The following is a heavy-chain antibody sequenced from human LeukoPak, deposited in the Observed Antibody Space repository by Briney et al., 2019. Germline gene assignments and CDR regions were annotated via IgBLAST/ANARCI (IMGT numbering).Heavy chain of an antibody. Sequence: GGSLRLSCAASGFTFSGYGMSWVRQAPGKGLEWVSAISGSGGSTYYADSVKGRFTISRDNSKNTLYLQMNSLRAEDTAVYYCASTITMIVVVNVYWGQGTLVTVSS. D-gene: IGHD3-22*01. CDR1: GFTFSGYG. V-gene: IGHV3-23*01. J-gene: IGHJ4*02. CDR3: ASTITMIVVVNVY. CDR2: ISGSGGST.